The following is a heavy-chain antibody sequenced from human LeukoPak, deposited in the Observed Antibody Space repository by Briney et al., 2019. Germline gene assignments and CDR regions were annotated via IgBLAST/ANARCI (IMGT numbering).Heavy chain of an antibody. D-gene: IGHD1-1*01. CDR1: GFTFSSYA. V-gene: IGHV3-30*14. Sequence: PGGSLRLSCAASGFTFSSYAMHWVRQAPGKGLEWVAVISYDGSNKYYADSVKGRFTISRENAKKSLYLQMSSLRVEDTAVYFCVLGAYWNDDKNAFHIWGPGTMVTVS. CDR2: ISYDGSNK. J-gene: IGHJ3*02. CDR3: VLGAYWNDDKNAFHI.